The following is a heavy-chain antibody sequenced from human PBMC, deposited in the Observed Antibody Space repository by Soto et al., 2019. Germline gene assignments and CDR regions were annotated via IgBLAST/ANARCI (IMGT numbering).Heavy chain of an antibody. V-gene: IGHV1-69*13. J-gene: IGHJ6*02. CDR2: IIPIFGTA. CDR3: ATMDTAMVYYGMDV. D-gene: IGHD5-18*01. Sequence: GASVKVSCKASGGTFSSYAISWVRQAPGQGLEWMGGIIPIFGTANYAQKFQGRVTITADESTSTAYMELSSLRSEDTAVYYCATMDTAMVYYGMDVWGQGTTVTVSS. CDR1: GGTFSSYA.